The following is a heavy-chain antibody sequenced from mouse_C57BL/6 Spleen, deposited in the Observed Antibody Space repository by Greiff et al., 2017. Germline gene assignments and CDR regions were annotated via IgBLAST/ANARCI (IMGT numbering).Heavy chain of an antibody. CDR3: ARGGYYGSSYVKVFDY. Sequence: EVMLVESGAELVKPGASVKLSCTASGFNIKDYYMHWVKQRTEQGLEWIGRIDPEDGETKYAPKFQGKATITADTSSNTAYLQLSSLTSEDTAVYYCARGGYYGSSYVKVFDYWGQGTTLTVSS. V-gene: IGHV14-2*01. CDR1: GFNIKDYY. D-gene: IGHD1-1*01. J-gene: IGHJ2*01. CDR2: IDPEDGET.